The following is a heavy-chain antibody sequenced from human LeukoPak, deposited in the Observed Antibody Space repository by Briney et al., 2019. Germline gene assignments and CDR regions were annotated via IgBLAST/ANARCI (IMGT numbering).Heavy chain of an antibody. CDR3: AKDISGDSRDAFDI. J-gene: IGHJ3*02. CDR2: ITTNGGRT. Sequence: GGSLRLSCAASGFTFASYGMSWVRQAPGKGLEWVSFITTNGGRTSYADSVEGRFTISRDNPRNTLYMQMNSLRAEDTAVYYCAKDISGDSRDAFDIWGQGTMVTVSS. D-gene: IGHD3-10*01. V-gene: IGHV3-23*01. CDR1: GFTFASYG.